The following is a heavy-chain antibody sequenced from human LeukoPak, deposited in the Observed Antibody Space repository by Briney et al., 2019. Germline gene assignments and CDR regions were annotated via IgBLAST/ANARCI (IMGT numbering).Heavy chain of an antibody. CDR2: IYPGDSDT. J-gene: IGHJ6*02. CDR3: ARQTVRGYYYYYYGTDV. D-gene: IGHD3-10*01. Sequence: MAGESLKISCKGSGYSFTSYWIGWVRQMPGKGLEWMGIIYPGDSDTRYSPSFQGQVTISADKSISTAYLQWSSLKASDTAMYYCARQTVRGYYYYYYGTDVWGQGTTVTVSS. V-gene: IGHV5-51*01. CDR1: GYSFTSYW.